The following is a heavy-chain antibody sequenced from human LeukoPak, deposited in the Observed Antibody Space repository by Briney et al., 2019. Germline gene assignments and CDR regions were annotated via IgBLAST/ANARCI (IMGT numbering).Heavy chain of an antibody. D-gene: IGHD3-3*01. CDR1: GGSISSGSYY. V-gene: IGHV4-61*02. J-gene: IGHJ3*02. CDR3: ARDGRFLEWLTDAFDI. Sequence: PSETLSLTCTVSGGSISSGSYYWSWIRQPAGKGLEWIGRIYTSGSTNYNPSLKSRVTMSVDTSKNQFSLKLSSVTAADTAVYYCARDGRFLEWLTDAFDIWGQGTMVTVSS. CDR2: IYTSGST.